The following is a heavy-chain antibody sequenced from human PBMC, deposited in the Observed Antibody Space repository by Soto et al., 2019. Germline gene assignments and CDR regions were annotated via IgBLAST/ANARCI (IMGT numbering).Heavy chain of an antibody. CDR2: IYDTGST. V-gene: IGHV4-59*01. CDR3: ARCPIDHNWFDP. Sequence: SETLSLTCTVSGSDITTYYWSWLRQSPGKGLEWIGHIYDTGSTTYNPSLKSRVTISVDTSNKQFSLRLTSVTAAYTAVYYCARCPIDHNWFDPWGQGTLVTVSS. CDR1: GSDITTYY. D-gene: IGHD3-9*01. J-gene: IGHJ5*02.